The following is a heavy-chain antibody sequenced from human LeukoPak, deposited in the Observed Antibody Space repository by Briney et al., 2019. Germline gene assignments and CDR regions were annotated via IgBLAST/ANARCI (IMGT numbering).Heavy chain of an antibody. J-gene: IGHJ3*02. V-gene: IGHV5-10-1*01. CDR1: GYRFISYW. Sequence: GASLKISCKGSGYRFISYWISWVRQMPGKGLEWMGTIDPSDSYTNYSPSFQGHVTISTDESISTAYLQWSNLKASDTAIYYCATSMVRGVSKRGAFDIWGQGTRVTISS. D-gene: IGHD3-10*01. CDR2: IDPSDSYT. CDR3: ATSMVRGVSKRGAFDI.